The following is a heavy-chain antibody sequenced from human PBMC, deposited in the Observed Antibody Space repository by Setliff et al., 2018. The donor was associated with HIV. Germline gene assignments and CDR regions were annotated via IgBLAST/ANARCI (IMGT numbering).Heavy chain of an antibody. J-gene: IGHJ4*02. Sequence: SETLSLTCNVSGDSLNTYYWSWIRQSAGKGLEWIGRIYASGETTFNPSLKSRITMSVDTSKNQFSLKLTSVTAADTAVYYCARGNNDLESFDYWGQGALVTSPQ. CDR3: ARGNNDLESFDY. CDR1: GDSLNTYY. CDR2: IYASGET. D-gene: IGHD3-3*01. V-gene: IGHV4-4*07.